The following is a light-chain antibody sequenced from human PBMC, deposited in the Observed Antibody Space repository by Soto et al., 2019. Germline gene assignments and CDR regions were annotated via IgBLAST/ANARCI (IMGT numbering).Light chain of an antibody. CDR2: EVS. V-gene: IGLV2-14*01. Sequence: QSVLTQPASVSGSPGQSITISCTGSRSDIGGYKYVSWYQQLPGKAPKLLIYEVSVRPSGITDRFSGSKSGITASLTISGLQSEDEAVYYCSSYTSSSSLYVFGSGTKSPS. CDR1: RSDIGGYKY. J-gene: IGLJ1*01. CDR3: SSYTSSSSLYV.